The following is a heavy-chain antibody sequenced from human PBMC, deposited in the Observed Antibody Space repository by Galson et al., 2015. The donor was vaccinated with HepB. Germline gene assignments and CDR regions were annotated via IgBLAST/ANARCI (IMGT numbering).Heavy chain of an antibody. D-gene: IGHD1-14*01. CDR1: GYTFTSYY. Sequence: SVKVSCKASGYTFTSYYMHWVRQAPGQGLEWMGIINPSGGSTSYAQKFQGRVTMTRDTSTSTVYMELSSLRSEDTAVYYCARGSPELGAATYYYYYYMDVWGKGTTVTVSS. J-gene: IGHJ6*03. CDR3: ARGSPELGAATYYYYYYMDV. V-gene: IGHV1-46*01. CDR2: INPSGGST.